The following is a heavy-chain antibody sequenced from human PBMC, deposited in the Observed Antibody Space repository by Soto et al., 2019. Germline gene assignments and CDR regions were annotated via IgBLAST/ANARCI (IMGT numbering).Heavy chain of an antibody. Sequence: ASVKVSCKASGYTFTSYDINWVRQATGQGLEWMGWMNPNSGNTDYAQKFQGRVTMTRNTSISTAYMELSSLRSEDTAVYYCARVLRFLEWLYPYYYYMDVWGKGTTVTVS. J-gene: IGHJ6*03. V-gene: IGHV1-8*01. D-gene: IGHD3-3*01. CDR3: ARVLRFLEWLYPYYYYMDV. CDR2: MNPNSGNT. CDR1: GYTFTSYD.